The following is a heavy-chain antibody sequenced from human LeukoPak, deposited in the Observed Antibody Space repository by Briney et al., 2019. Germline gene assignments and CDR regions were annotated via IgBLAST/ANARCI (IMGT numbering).Heavy chain of an antibody. CDR3: ARLEPAWGYFEY. Sequence: GGSLRLSCAASRFTFSIYWMSWVRQAPGKGLEWVANIKQDGSETYYVDSVKGRFTISRDNAKNSLYLQMNSLRGEDTAVYYCARLEPAWGYFEYWGQGTLVTVSS. CDR1: RFTFSIYW. D-gene: IGHD2-2*01. CDR2: IKQDGSET. V-gene: IGHV3-7*01. J-gene: IGHJ4*02.